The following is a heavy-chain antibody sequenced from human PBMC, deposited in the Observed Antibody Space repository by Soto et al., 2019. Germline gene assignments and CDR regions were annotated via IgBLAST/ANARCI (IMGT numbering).Heavy chain of an antibody. Sequence: SETLSLTCAVYGGSFSGYYWSWIRQPPGKGLEWIGEINHSGSTNYNPSLKSRVTISVDTSKNQFSLKLSSVTAADTAVYYCARGSIVVVPAAYYYYGMDVSGQATTVTVSS. CDR2: INHSGST. V-gene: IGHV4-34*01. D-gene: IGHD2-2*01. J-gene: IGHJ6*02. CDR1: GGSFSGYY. CDR3: ARGSIVVVPAAYYYYGMDV.